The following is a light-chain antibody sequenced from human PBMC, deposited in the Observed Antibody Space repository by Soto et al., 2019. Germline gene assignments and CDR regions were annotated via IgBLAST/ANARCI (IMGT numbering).Light chain of an antibody. CDR2: DAS. CDR3: QQYENLPT. CDR1: QNINNY. V-gene: IGKV1-33*01. Sequence: DNHITHSPSSLSSSVGDRVTITCQASQNINNYLNWYQQKPGRAPKLLIYDASNLEAGVPSRFRGSGSGTDFTFTISRLQTEDIATYYCQQYENLPTFGQGTRLEIK. J-gene: IGKJ5*01.